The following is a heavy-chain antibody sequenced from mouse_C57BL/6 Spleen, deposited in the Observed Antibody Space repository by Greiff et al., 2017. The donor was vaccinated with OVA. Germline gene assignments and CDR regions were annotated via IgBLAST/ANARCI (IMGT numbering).Heavy chain of an antibody. CDR3: TINWAYYFDY. CDR1: GYTFTSYW. CDR2: IHPSDSDT. Sequence: QVQLKQPGAELVKPGASVKVSCKASGYTFTSYWMHWVKQRPGQGLEWIGRIHPSDSDTNYTQKFKGKATLTVDKSSSTAYMQLSSLTSEDAAVYYRTINWAYYFDYWGQGTTLTVSS. J-gene: IGHJ2*01. V-gene: IGHV1-74*01. D-gene: IGHD4-1*01.